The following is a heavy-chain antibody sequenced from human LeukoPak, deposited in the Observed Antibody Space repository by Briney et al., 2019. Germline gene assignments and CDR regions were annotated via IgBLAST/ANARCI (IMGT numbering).Heavy chain of an antibody. V-gene: IGHV4-39*07. Sequence: SETQSLTCTVSGGSISSSSYYWRWIRQPPGKGLEWIGEINHSGSTNYNPSLKSRVTISVDTSKNQFSLKLSSVTAADTAVYYCARETPPKRPNYYYYYYMDVWGKGTTVTVSS. CDR3: ARETPPKRPNYYYYYYMDV. CDR1: GGSISSSSYY. J-gene: IGHJ6*03. CDR2: INHSGST.